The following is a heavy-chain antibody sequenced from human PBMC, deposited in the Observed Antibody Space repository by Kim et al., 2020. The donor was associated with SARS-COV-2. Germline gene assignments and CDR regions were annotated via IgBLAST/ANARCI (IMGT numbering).Heavy chain of an antibody. CDR1: GFTFSSYC. Sequence: GGSLRLSCAAYGFTFSSYCMHWVRQAPGKGLEWVAVISYDGSNKYYPDSVKGRFTISRDNSKNTLYLQMNSLRAEDTAVYYCAKDAGSGSYYNDYWGQGTLVTVSS. J-gene: IGHJ4*02. CDR3: AKDAGSGSYYNDY. CDR2: ISYDGSNK. D-gene: IGHD3-10*01. V-gene: IGHV3-30*18.